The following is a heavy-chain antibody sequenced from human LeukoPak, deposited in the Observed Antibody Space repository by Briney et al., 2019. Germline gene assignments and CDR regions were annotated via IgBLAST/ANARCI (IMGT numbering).Heavy chain of an antibody. V-gene: IGHV6-1*01. CDR1: LDCVASNSAA. J-gene: IGHJ2*01. CDR2: TYYRSKWYN. CDR3: GGDPVTKDAGWYFDL. D-gene: IGHD4-23*01. Sequence: PSHALSVTHLLSLDCVASNSAAWNWIRQSPSRGVEWLGWTYYRSKWYNAHAVSVKSRLNINPDTSKSQVYLQLVSVTPEDTAGNYCGGDPVTKDAGWYFDLWGRGTFVAVST.